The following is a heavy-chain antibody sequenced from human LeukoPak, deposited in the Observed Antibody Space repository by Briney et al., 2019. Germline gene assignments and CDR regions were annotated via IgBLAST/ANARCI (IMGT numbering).Heavy chain of an antibody. CDR1: GYTFNAYY. Sequence: GASVKVSCKTSGYTFNAYYMHWVRQAPGQGLEWMGWINPNSGGTNYAQKFQGRVTMTRDTSISTAYMELSRLRSDDTAVYYCARDTSLAVAGLFDYWGQGTLVTVSS. J-gene: IGHJ4*02. D-gene: IGHD6-19*01. CDR3: ARDTSLAVAGLFDY. V-gene: IGHV1-2*02. CDR2: INPNSGGT.